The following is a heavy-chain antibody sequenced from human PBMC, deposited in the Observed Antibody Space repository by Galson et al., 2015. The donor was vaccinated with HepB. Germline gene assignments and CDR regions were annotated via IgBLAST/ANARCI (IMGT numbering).Heavy chain of an antibody. CDR2: ISAYNGNT. CDR1: GYTFTSYG. D-gene: IGHD6-13*01. Sequence: QSGAEVKKPGESLKISCKASGYTFTSYGISWVRQAPGQGLEWMGWISAYNGNTNYAQKLQGRVTMTTDTSTSTAYMELRSLRSDDTAVYYCARDYSRQQLVPYDYWGQGTLVTVSS. J-gene: IGHJ4*02. V-gene: IGHV1-18*01. CDR3: ARDYSRQQLVPYDY.